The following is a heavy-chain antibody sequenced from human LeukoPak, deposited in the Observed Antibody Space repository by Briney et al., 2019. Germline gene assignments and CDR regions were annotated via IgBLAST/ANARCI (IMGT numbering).Heavy chain of an antibody. Sequence: ASVKVSCKTSGYSFADYYMHWVRQAPGQGLEWMGWINPNSGGTSSAQKFQGRVTMTRDTSITTVYMEVSWLTSDDTAIYYCARADRLHGGPYLIGPWGQGTLVTVSS. V-gene: IGHV1-2*02. CDR3: ARADRLHGGPYLIGP. CDR2: INPNSGGT. CDR1: GYSFADYY. D-gene: IGHD2-21*01. J-gene: IGHJ5*02.